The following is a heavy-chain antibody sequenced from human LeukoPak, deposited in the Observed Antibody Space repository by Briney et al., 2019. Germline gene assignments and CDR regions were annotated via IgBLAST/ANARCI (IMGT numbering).Heavy chain of an antibody. Sequence: ASVTVSCKASGYTFTGYYMHWVRQAPGQGLEWVGWINPNSGGTNYAQKFQGRVTMTRDTSISTTYMELSRLRSDDTAVYFCAREYHTITMIVVVARGFDPWGQGTLVTVSS. V-gene: IGHV1-2*02. CDR2: INPNSGGT. CDR3: AREYHTITMIVVVARGFDP. D-gene: IGHD3-22*01. CDR1: GYTFTGYY. J-gene: IGHJ5*02.